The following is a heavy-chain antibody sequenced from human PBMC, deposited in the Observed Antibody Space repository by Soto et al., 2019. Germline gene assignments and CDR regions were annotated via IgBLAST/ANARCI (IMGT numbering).Heavy chain of an antibody. CDR2: INPNSGST. Sequence: QVQLVQSGAEVKKPGASVNVSCRASGYTFNDYFLHWVRQAPGQGLEWMGWINPNSGSTHFAEKFEGWVTMTRDASITTVYLVINRLRSDDTAVYYCARVTATSPDAWLDPWGQGTLVTVSS. CDR3: ARVTATSPDAWLDP. V-gene: IGHV1-2*04. D-gene: IGHD4-4*01. J-gene: IGHJ5*02. CDR1: GYTFNDYF.